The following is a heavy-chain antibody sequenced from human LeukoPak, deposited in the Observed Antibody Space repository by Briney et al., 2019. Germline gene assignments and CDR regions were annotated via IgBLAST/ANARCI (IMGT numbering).Heavy chain of an antibody. D-gene: IGHD2-15*01. V-gene: IGHV3-66*01. J-gene: IGHJ3*02. CDR1: GFTVSTNY. CDR3: VKALGYCSGGSCLAFDI. CDR2: IYSGGPT. Sequence: PGGSLRLSCAASGFTVSTNYMSWVRQAPGKGLEWVSVIYSGGPTYYADSVKGRFTISRDTSKNTLYLQMNSLRDEDTAVYYCVKALGYCSGGSCLAFDIWGQGTMVTVSS.